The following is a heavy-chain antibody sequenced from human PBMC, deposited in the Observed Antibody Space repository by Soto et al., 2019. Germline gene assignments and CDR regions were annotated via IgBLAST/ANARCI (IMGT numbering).Heavy chain of an antibody. D-gene: IGHD5-18*01. CDR3: ARGGGRGYSYGYHHYYGSEI. J-gene: IGHJ6*04. V-gene: IGHV4-34*01. CDR2: TNHSVST. CDR1: GGSFSGYY. Sequence: AETLSLTCAVYGGSFSGYYWSWIRQPPGKGLEWIGETNHSVSTNYTPSLKSRVTISVYTSKNQFSLKLSSVNAAETAVYYCARGGGRGYSYGYHHYYGSEIWGKGKPVNLSS.